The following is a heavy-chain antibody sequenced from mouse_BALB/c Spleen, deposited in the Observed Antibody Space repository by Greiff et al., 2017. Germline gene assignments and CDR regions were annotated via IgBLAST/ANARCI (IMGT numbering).Heavy chain of an antibody. CDR1: GYTFTSYW. J-gene: IGHJ4*01. V-gene: IGHV1-69*02. Sequence: QVQLQQSGAELVRPGASVKLSCKASGYTFTSYWINWVKQRPGQGLEWIGNIYPSDSYTNYNQKFKDKATLTVDKSSSTAYMQLSSPTSEDSAVYYCTRWDYDGMDYWGQGTSVTVSS. CDR3: TRWDYDGMDY. CDR2: IYPSDSYT.